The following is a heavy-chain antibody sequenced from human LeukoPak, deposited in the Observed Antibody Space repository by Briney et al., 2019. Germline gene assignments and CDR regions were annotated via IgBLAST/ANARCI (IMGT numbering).Heavy chain of an antibody. J-gene: IGHJ4*02. CDR3: ARQGIRSFYY. V-gene: IGHV4-39*01. CDR1: GGSINSRSYY. D-gene: IGHD2-15*01. CDR2: IFYSGST. Sequence: SETLSLTCTVSGGSINSRSYYWGWIRQPPGKGLEWIGSIFYSGSTYYNPSLKSRVTISIDTSKNQFYLKLNSVTAADTAVYYCARQGIRSFYYWGQGTLVTVSS.